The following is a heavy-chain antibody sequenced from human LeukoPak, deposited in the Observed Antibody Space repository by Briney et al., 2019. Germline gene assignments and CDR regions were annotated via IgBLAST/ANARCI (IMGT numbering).Heavy chain of an antibody. CDR3: ATLRPAGGPLNYYYYYMDV. CDR1: GYTLTELS. Sequence: GASVKVSCKVSGYTLTELSMHWVRQAPGKGLEWMGGFDPEDGETIYAQKFQGRVTMTEDTSTDTAYMELSSLRSEDTAVYYCATLRPAGGPLNYYYYYMDVWGKGTTDTVSS. V-gene: IGHV1-24*01. CDR2: FDPEDGET. J-gene: IGHJ6*03. D-gene: IGHD4-23*01.